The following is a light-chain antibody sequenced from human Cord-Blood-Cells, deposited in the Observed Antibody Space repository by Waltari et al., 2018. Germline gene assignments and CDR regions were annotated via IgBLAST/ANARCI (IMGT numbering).Light chain of an antibody. CDR2: EVS. J-gene: IGLJ3*02. V-gene: IGLV2-14*01. Sequence: QSALTQPASVSGSPGQSITISCTGTSSDVGGYNYVSWYQQHPGKAPKLMICEVSNRPSWVSNRFAGSKSGNTASLTISGLQAEDEADYYCSSYTSSSTLLFGGGTKLTVL. CDR1: SSDVGGYNY. CDR3: SSYTSSSTLL.